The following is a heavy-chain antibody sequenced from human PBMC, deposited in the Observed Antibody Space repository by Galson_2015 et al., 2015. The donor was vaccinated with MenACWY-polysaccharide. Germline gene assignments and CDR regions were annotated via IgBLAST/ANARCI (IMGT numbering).Heavy chain of an antibody. V-gene: IGHV3-74*01. D-gene: IGHD2-15*01. Sequence: SPRLSCAASGFSFSTYWMHWVRPAPGKGLGWVSRFNAGGSAPGYADSLRGRFTISRDNAKNTLVFGMKHLRAEDTAVYYCTKAGAKYCSGSSCYFNWFDPWGQGTLVTVSS. CDR3: TKAGAKYCSGSSCYFNWFDP. CDR2: FNAGGSAP. CDR1: GFSFSTYW. J-gene: IGHJ5*02.